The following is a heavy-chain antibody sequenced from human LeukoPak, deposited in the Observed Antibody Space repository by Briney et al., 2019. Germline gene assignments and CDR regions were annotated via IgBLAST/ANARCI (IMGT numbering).Heavy chain of an antibody. V-gene: IGHV4-39*01. J-gene: IGHJ3*02. CDR1: GGSISSSSYY. Sequence: SETLSLTCTVSGGSISSSSYYWGCIRQPPGKGLEWIGSIYYSGSTYYNPSLKSRVTISVDTSKNQFSLKLSSVTAADTAVYYCASYYYDSSGYLGDAFDIWGQGTMVTVSS. CDR3: ASYYYDSSGYLGDAFDI. D-gene: IGHD3-22*01. CDR2: IYYSGST.